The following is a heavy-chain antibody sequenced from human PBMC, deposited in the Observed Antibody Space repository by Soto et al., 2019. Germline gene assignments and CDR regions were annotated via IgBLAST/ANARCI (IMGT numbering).Heavy chain of an antibody. CDR3: ARGSGWADFDY. CDR1: GGSISGSSYY. V-gene: IGHV4-31*03. D-gene: IGHD1-26*01. Sequence: QVQLQESRPGLVKPSQTLSLTCTVSGGSISGSSYYWSWIRQHPGKGLEWIGYIYSSGTTYYNPSLKSRVSISVDTSKNQFSLKLSSVTAADTAVYFCARGSGWADFDYWGQGTLVTVSS. CDR2: IYSSGTT. J-gene: IGHJ4*02.